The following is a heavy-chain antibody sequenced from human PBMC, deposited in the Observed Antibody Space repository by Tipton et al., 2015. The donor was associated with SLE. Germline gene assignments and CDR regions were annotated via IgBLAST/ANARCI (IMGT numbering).Heavy chain of an antibody. Sequence: TLSLTCTVSSGSIRSTDYYWSWIRQPPGKGLEWIGYISYGEFTYSNPSLKSRLTISVDTSKNQFSLTLTSVTAADAAVYYCARRGVVTIHGYYYYYGMDVWGQGTTVTVSS. V-gene: IGHV4-30-4*08. CDR1: SGSIRSTDYY. CDR3: ARRGVVTIHGYYYYYGMDV. CDR2: ISYGEFT. D-gene: IGHD3-10*01. J-gene: IGHJ6*02.